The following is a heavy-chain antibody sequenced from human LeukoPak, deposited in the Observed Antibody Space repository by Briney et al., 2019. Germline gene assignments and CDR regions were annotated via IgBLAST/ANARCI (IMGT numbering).Heavy chain of an antibody. V-gene: IGHV4-34*01. CDR2: INHSGST. J-gene: IGHJ4*02. CDR3: ASYGGYSYGQSYYFDY. CDR1: GGSFSGYY. Sequence: SETLSLTCAVYGGSFSGYYWSWIRQPPGKGLEWIGEINHSGSTNYNPSLKSRVTISVDTSKNQFSLKLSSVTAADTAVYYCASYGGYSYGQSYYFDYWGQGTLVTVSS. D-gene: IGHD5-18*01.